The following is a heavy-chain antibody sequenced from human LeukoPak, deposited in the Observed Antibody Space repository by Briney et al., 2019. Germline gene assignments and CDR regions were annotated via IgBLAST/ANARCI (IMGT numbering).Heavy chain of an antibody. CDR2: ISGSGGST. CDR1: GFTFSSYA. J-gene: IGHJ6*02. D-gene: IGHD6-13*01. V-gene: IGHV3-23*01. Sequence: GGSLRLSCAASGFTFSSYAMSWVRQAPGKGLEWVSAISGSGGSTHYADSVKGRFTISRDNSKNTLYLQMNSLRAEDTAVYYCARDLGIPRSSWDREIYYYYGMDVWGQGTTVTVSS. CDR3: ARDLGIPRSSWDREIYYYYGMDV.